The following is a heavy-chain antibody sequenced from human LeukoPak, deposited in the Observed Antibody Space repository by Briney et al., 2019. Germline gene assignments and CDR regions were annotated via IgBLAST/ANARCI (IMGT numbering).Heavy chain of an antibody. Sequence: GGSLRLSCAASGFTVSSNYMSWVRQAPGKGLEWVSVIYSGGSTYYADSAKGRFTISRDNSKNTLYLQMNSLRAEDTAVYYRATADLIAAAGTYYFDYWGQGTLVTVSS. CDR3: ATADLIAAAGTYYFDY. CDR2: IYSGGST. CDR1: GFTVSSNY. J-gene: IGHJ4*02. D-gene: IGHD6-13*01. V-gene: IGHV3-53*01.